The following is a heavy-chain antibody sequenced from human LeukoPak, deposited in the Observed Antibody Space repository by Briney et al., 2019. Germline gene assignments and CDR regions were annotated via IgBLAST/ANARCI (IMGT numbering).Heavy chain of an antibody. CDR2: IRQDGSEN. D-gene: IGHD2/OR15-2a*01. CDR1: GFTIGSYW. CDR3: ARAGYYGDDAFDL. V-gene: IGHV3-7*01. J-gene: IGHJ3*01. Sequence: GGSLRLSCAGSGFTIGSYWMSWVRQAPGKGLEWVANIRQDGSENYYVDSVKGRLTISRDNAKNSLYLQMNSLRAEDTGIYYCARAGYYGDDAFDLWGQGTMVPVSS.